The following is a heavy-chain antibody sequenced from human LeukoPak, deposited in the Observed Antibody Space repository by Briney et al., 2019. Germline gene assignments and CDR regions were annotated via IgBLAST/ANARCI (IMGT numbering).Heavy chain of an antibody. CDR2: ISAYNGDT. CDR3: ARDPSIAAAGTGWFDP. J-gene: IGHJ5*02. CDR1: GYTFDNYG. V-gene: IGHV1-18*01. D-gene: IGHD6-13*01. Sequence: ASVNVSCKASGYTFDNYGISWVRQAPGQGLEWMGWISAYNGDTNYAQKIQGRVTMTTDTSTSTAYMELRSLRSDDTAVYYCARDPSIAAAGTGWFDPWGQGTLVTVSS.